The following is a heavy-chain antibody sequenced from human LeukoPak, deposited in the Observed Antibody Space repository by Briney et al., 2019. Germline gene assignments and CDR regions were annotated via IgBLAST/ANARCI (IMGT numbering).Heavy chain of an antibody. J-gene: IGHJ5*02. CDR3: AKDLYCSSTTCYLDPA. CDR1: GFTFSSYG. D-gene: IGHD2-2*01. V-gene: IGHV3-30*02. Sequence: GSLRLSCAASGFTFSSYGMHWVRQAPGKGLEWVAFIRYDGSNKYYANSVKGRFTISRDNSKNTLYLQMNSLRAEDTAVYYCAKDLYCSSTTCYLDPAWGQGTLVTVSS. CDR2: IRYDGSNK.